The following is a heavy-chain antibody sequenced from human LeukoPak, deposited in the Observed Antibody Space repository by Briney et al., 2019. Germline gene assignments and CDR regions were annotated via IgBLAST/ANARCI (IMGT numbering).Heavy chain of an antibody. J-gene: IGHJ4*02. V-gene: IGHV4-30-2*01. CDR1: GGSISSGGHY. CDR3: ARIYCSGDSCYSGYFDY. CDR2: IYHSGST. Sequence: SQTLSLTCTVSGGSISSGGHYWSWIRQPPGKGLEWIGYIYHSGSTYYNPSLKSRVTISVDRSKNQFSLNLSSVTAADTAVYYCARIYCSGDSCYSGYFDYWGQGTLVTVFS. D-gene: IGHD2-15*01.